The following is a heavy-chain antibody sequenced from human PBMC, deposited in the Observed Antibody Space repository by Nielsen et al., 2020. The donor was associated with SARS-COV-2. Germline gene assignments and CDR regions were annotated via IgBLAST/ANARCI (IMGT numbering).Heavy chain of an antibody. Sequence: RQAPGKGLEWIGYVYDSGSTNYNPSLKSRVTISVDTSKNQFSLKLSSVTAADTAVYYCARDGMVRGGNWFDPWGQGTLVTVSS. CDR3: ARDGMVRGGNWFDP. J-gene: IGHJ5*02. CDR2: VYDSGST. V-gene: IGHV4-31*02. D-gene: IGHD3-10*01.